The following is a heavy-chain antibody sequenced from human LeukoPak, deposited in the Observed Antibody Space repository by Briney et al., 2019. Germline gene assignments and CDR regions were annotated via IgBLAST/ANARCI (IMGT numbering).Heavy chain of an antibody. CDR3: VRDPVFYDSSANLILYYFDY. V-gene: IGHV4-39*07. CDR2: IYHSGST. Sequence: PSETLSLTCAVSGGSISSGSYSWSWIRQPPGKGLEWIGSIYHSGSTYYNPSLKSRVTISVDTSKNQFSLKLSSVTAADTAVYYCVRDPVFYDSSANLILYYFDYWGQGTLVTVSS. J-gene: IGHJ4*02. D-gene: IGHD3-22*01. CDR1: GGSISSGSYS.